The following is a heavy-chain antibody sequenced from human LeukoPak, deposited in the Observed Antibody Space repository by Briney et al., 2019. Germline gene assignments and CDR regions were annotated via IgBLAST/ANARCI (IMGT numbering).Heavy chain of an antibody. Sequence: SETLSLTSAVYGGSVSVYYWSWIRQPPGKGLEWIGEINDSGSTNYNSSVKCRVTILVDTSKDQFSLMLRSVNAAGAAVSYCAYVRCGGSCRFDYWGQGTLVTVSS. CDR2: INDSGST. CDR3: AYVRCGGSCRFDY. J-gene: IGHJ4*02. CDR1: GGSVSVYY. V-gene: IGHV4-34*01. D-gene: IGHD2-15*01.